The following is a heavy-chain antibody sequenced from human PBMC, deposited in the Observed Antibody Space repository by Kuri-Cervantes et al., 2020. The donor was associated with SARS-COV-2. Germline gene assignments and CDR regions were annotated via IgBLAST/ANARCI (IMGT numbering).Heavy chain of an antibody. CDR1: GFTFSSYA. V-gene: IGHV3-30-3*01. J-gene: IGHJ4*02. CDR3: ARDLSIDY. Sequence: GGSLRLSCAASGFTFSSYAMHWVRQAPGKGLEWVAVISYDGSNKYYADSVKGRFTISRDNSKNTLYLQMNSLRAEDTAVYYCARDLSIDYWGQGTLVTVSS. CDR2: ISYDGSNK. D-gene: IGHD3-9*01.